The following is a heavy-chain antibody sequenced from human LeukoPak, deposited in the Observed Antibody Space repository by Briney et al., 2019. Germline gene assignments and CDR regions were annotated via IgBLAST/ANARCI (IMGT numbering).Heavy chain of an antibody. D-gene: IGHD3-3*01. Sequence: KSGGSLRLSCAASGFTFSSYAMSWVRQAPGKGLEWVSAISGSGGSTYYADSVKGRFTISRDNSKNTLYLQMNSLRAEDTAVYYCAKDKRFLEWLPNDYRGQGTLVTVSS. V-gene: IGHV3-23*01. CDR2: ISGSGGST. J-gene: IGHJ4*02. CDR3: AKDKRFLEWLPNDY. CDR1: GFTFSSYA.